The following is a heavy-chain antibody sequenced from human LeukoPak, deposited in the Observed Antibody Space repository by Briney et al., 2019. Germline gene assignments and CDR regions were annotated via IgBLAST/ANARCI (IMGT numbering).Heavy chain of an antibody. D-gene: IGHD3-22*01. Sequence: KPSETLSLTCAVYGGSFSGYYWSWIRQPPGKGLEWIGEINHSGSTNYNPSLKSRVTISVDTSKNQFSLKLSSVTAADTAVYYCARGPHPYYYDSRPFDYWGQGTLVTVSS. CDR1: GGSFSGYY. CDR3: ARGPHPYYYDSRPFDY. CDR2: INHSGST. J-gene: IGHJ4*02. V-gene: IGHV4-34*01.